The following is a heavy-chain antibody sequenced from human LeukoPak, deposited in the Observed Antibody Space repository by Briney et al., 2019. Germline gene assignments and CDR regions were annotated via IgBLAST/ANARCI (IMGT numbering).Heavy chain of an antibody. J-gene: IGHJ4*02. CDR2: IGTSGSKI. D-gene: IGHD5-18*01. CDR3: ARLHDSSLDF. Sequence: PGGSLRLSCAVSGFTFSDHCMSWMRQAPGKGLEWVSYIGTSGSKIYYVDPVKGRFTVSRDNAKNSVYLQMNSLRAEDTAVYYCARLHDSSLDFWGQGALVTVSS. CDR1: GFTFSDHC. V-gene: IGHV3-11*01.